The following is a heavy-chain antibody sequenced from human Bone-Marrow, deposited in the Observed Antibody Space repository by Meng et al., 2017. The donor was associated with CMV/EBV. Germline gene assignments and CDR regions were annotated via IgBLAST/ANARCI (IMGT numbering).Heavy chain of an antibody. CDR2: MNPNSGNT. CDR1: GFTFTSYD. D-gene: IGHD2-2*01. V-gene: IGHV1-8*01. CDR3: ARSLTESVVVPAAGFDP. Sequence: GGSLRLSCAASGFTFTSYDINWVRQATGQGLEWMGWMNPNSGNTGYAQKFQGRVTMTRNTSISTAYMELSSLRSEDTAVYYCARSLTESVVVPAAGFDPWGQGTLVTVSS. J-gene: IGHJ5*02.